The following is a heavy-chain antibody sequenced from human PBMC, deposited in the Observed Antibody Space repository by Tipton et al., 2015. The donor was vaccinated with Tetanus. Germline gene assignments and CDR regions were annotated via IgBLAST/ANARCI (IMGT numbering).Heavy chain of an antibody. CDR1: GFDFRSDW. V-gene: IGHV3-23*01. CDR3: AKDPASRGWFDP. J-gene: IGHJ5*02. Sequence: SLRLSCAASGFDFRSDWMTWVRQAPGKGLEWVSGISVRGSHTYYADPVKGRFSISRDNSKNTVYLQMNSLRDEDTAVYYCAKDPASRGWFDPWGQGTLVSVSS. CDR2: ISVRGSHT.